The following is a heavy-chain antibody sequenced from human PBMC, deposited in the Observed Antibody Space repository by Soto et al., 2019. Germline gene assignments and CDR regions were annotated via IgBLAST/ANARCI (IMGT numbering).Heavy chain of an antibody. J-gene: IGHJ4*02. D-gene: IGHD3-9*01. CDR3: AREGYDILTGYYKDY. CDR1: GYTFTSYA. CDR2: INAGNGNT. Sequence: ASVKVSCKASGYTFTSYAMHWVRQAPGQRLEWMGWINAGNGNTKYSQKFQGRVTITRDTSASTAYMELSSLRSEDTAVYYCAREGYDILTGYYKDYWGQGTLVTVSS. V-gene: IGHV1-3*01.